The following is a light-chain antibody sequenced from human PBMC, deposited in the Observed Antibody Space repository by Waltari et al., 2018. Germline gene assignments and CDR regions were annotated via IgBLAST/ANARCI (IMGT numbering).Light chain of an antibody. CDR2: AAS. CDR1: QCISNA. J-gene: IGKJ4*01. Sequence: DIQMTQSPSSLSAYVGEKVTITCRASQCISNALAWYQQKPGKAPKLLIYAASNLQSGVPSRFSGSGSGTDFTLTISSLQPEDFAVYYCQQRNSYPLTFGGGTKVEIK. V-gene: IGKV1-16*01. CDR3: QQRNSYPLT.